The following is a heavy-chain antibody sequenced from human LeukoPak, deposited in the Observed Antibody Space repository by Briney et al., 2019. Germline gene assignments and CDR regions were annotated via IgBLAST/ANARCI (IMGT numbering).Heavy chain of an antibody. CDR1: GYTFTGYY. J-gene: IGHJ6*02. Sequence: ASVKVSCKASGYTFTGYYMHWVRQAPGQGLEWMGWINPNSGGTNYALKFQGRVTMTRDTSISKAYMELSRLRSDDTAVYYCARDLTTVRYYYYYGMDVWGQGTTVTVSS. CDR3: ARDLTTVRYYYYYGMDV. D-gene: IGHD4-17*01. V-gene: IGHV1-2*02. CDR2: INPNSGGT.